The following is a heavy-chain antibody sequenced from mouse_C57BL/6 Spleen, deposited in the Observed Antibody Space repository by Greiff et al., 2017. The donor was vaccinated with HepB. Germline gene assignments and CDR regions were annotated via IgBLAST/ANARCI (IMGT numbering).Heavy chain of an antibody. Sequence: DVLLVESGGGLVQPKGSLKLSCAASGFSFNTYAMNWVRQAPGKGLEWVARIRSKSNNYATYYADSVKDRFTISRDDSKSMLYLQMNTLKAEDTAMYYCVSEGGDDYCSFAYWGQGTPVTVS. CDR1: GFSFNTYA. V-gene: IGHV10-1*01. J-gene: IGHJ3*01. CDR3: VSEGGDDYCSFAY. CDR2: IRSKSNNYAT. D-gene: IGHD2-13*01.